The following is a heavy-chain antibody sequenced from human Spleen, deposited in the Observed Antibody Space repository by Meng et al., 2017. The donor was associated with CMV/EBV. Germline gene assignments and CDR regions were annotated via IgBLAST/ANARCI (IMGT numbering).Heavy chain of an antibody. J-gene: IGHJ4*02. CDR1: GFTVSNNY. D-gene: IGHD2-2*01. V-gene: IGHV3-53*01. CDR2: IYSNGNT. Sequence: GESLKISCAASGFTVSNNYMSWVRQAPGKGLEWVSVIYSNGNTYYADSVKGRFTISRDNSKNTLYLQMNSLRAEDTAVYYCAREASTGCYDYWGQGTLVTVS. CDR3: AREASTGCYDY.